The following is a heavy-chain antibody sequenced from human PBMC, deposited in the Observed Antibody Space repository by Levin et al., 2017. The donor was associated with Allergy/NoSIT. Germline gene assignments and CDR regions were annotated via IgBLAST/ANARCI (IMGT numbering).Heavy chain of an antibody. CDR1: GFTVSSYW. J-gene: IGHJ4*02. CDR3: ASGPREYFDWTHYFDY. D-gene: IGHD3-9*01. CDR2: IKQDGSEK. Sequence: GGSLRLSCAASGFTVSSYWMSWVRQAPGKGLEGVANIKQDGSEKYYVDSVKGRFTISRDNAKNSLYLQMNSLRAEDTAVYYCASGPREYFDWTHYFDYWGQGTLVTVSS. V-gene: IGHV3-7*01.